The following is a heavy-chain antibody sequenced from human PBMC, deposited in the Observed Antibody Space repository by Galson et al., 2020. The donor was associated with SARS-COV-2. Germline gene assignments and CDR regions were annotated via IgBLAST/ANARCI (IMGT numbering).Heavy chain of an antibody. CDR2: IYYSGTT. J-gene: IGHJ4*02. V-gene: IGHV4-39*01. Sequence: ASETLSLTCTVSGGGVGSTSFYWGWIRQPPGKGLEWISSIYYSGTTNYNPSFKRRVTMSIDTSENRFSLKLTSVTAADTAVYYCARQAVGAEFEYWGQGTLVAVSS. D-gene: IGHD1-26*01. CDR1: GGGVGSTSFY. CDR3: ARQAVGAEFEY.